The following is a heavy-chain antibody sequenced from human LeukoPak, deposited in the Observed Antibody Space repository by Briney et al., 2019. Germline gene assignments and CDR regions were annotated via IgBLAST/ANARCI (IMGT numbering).Heavy chain of an antibody. Sequence: PSETLSLTCTASGGSISSGSYYWSWIRQPAGKGLEWIGRIYTSGSTNYNPSLKSQVTISVDTSKNQFSLKLSSVTAADTAVYYCAREGYYDSSGYSLYYYYYYMDVWGKGTTVTISS. V-gene: IGHV4-61*02. CDR2: IYTSGST. CDR3: AREGYYDSSGYSLYYYYYYMDV. CDR1: GGSISSGSYY. J-gene: IGHJ6*03. D-gene: IGHD3-22*01.